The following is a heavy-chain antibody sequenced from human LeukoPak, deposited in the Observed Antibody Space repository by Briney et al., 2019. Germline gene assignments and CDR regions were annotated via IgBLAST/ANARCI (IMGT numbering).Heavy chain of an antibody. V-gene: IGHV3-23*01. J-gene: IGHJ3*02. Sequence: GGTLRLSCAASGFTLSSYGMSWVRQAPGKGLEWGSAISGSGGSTYYADSVKGRFTISRDNSKTTLYLQMNSLRAEDTAVYYCAKDRHDAFDIWGQGTMVTVSS. CDR3: AKDRHDAFDI. CDR1: GFTLSSYG. CDR2: ISGSGGST.